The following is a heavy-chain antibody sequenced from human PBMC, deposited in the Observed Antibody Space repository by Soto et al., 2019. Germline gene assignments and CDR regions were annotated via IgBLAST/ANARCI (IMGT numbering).Heavy chain of an antibody. J-gene: IGHJ4*02. CDR3: ARGGSHRAVAGTWDY. V-gene: IGHV3-66*01. D-gene: IGHD6-19*01. CDR1: GFTVSSNY. CDR2: IYSGGST. Sequence: GGSLRLSCAASGFTVSSNYMSWVRQAPGKGLEWVSVIYSGGSTYYADSVKGRFTISRDNSKNTLYLQMNSLRAEDTAVYYCARGGSHRAVAGTWDYWGQGTLVTVSS.